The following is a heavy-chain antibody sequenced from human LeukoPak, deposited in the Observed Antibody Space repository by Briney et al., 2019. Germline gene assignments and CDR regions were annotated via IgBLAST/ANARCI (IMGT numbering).Heavy chain of an antibody. J-gene: IGHJ4*02. CDR3: ARLRYCSGGSCYFTPSYFDY. Sequence: SETLSLTCTVSGGSISSYYLSWIRQPPGKGLEWIGYIYYSGSTNYNPSLKSRVTISVDTSKNQFSLKPSSVTAADTAVYYCARLRYCSGGSCYFTPSYFDYWGQGTLVTVSS. CDR1: GGSISSYY. CDR2: IYYSGST. V-gene: IGHV4-59*01. D-gene: IGHD2-15*01.